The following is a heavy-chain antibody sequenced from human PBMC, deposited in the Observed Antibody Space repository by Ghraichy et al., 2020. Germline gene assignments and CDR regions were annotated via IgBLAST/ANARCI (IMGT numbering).Heavy chain of an antibody. CDR1: GGSISSYY. CDR3: AREGLRYFDWDDRPFDY. J-gene: IGHJ4*02. V-gene: IGHV4-59*01. CDR2: IYYSGST. D-gene: IGHD3-9*01. Sequence: ETLSLTCTVSGGSISSYYWSWIRQPPGKGLEWIGYIYYSGSTNYNPSLKSRVTISVDTSKNQFSLKLSSVTAADTAVYYCAREGLRYFDWDDRPFDYWGQGTLVTVSS.